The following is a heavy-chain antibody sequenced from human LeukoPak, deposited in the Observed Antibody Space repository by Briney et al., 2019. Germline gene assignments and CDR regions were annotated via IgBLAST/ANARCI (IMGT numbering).Heavy chain of an antibody. Sequence: PGGSLRLSCAASGFTFSSYAMSWVRQAPGKGLEWVSAISGSGGSTYYADSVKGRFTISRDNSKNTLYLQMNSLRAEDTAVYYCARDPGASTYYYDSSGPLDYWGQGTLVTVSS. CDR3: ARDPGASTYYYDSSGPLDY. CDR2: ISGSGGST. V-gene: IGHV3-23*01. CDR1: GFTFSSYA. D-gene: IGHD3-22*01. J-gene: IGHJ4*02.